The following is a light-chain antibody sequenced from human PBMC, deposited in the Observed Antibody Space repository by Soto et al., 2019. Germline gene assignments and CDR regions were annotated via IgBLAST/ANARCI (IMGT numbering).Light chain of an antibody. Sequence: EIVLTQSPGTLSLSPGERATLACRASQNVSSAYLAWYQQKPGQAPRLLLYGASSRATGIPDRFGGSGSGTDFTLTISRLEPEEFAVYYCQHYGTSRWTFGQGTKVEIK. V-gene: IGKV3-20*01. CDR2: GAS. CDR3: QHYGTSRWT. CDR1: QNVSSAY. J-gene: IGKJ1*01.